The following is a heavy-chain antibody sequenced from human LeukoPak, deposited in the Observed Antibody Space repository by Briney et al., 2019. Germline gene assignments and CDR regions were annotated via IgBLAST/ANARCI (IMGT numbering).Heavy chain of an antibody. CDR1: GGSISSYY. D-gene: IGHD3-22*01. V-gene: IGHV4-59*01. CDR3: ARGGTMILNWFDP. Sequence: SETLPLTCNVSGGSISSYYWSWIRQPPGKGLEWIGYIYYSGSTNYNPSLKSRVTISVDTSKNQLSLKLSSVTAADTAVYYCARGGTMILNWFDPWGQGTLVTVSS. CDR2: IYYSGST. J-gene: IGHJ5*02.